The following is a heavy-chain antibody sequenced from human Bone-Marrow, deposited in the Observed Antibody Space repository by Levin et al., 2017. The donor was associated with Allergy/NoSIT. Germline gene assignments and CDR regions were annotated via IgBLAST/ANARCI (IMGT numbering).Heavy chain of an antibody. V-gene: IGHV4-31*03. CDR1: GGSISSSNYY. CDR2: IYNGGST. D-gene: IGHD2-21*02. Sequence: SETLSLTCTVSGGSISSSNYYWSWIRQHPGKGLEWIGYIYNGGSTYYNPSLKSRVTISVDTSKNQFSLELSSVTAADTAVYYCARGCEGRSDKFDYYFMDVWGKGTTVTVSS. CDR3: ARGCEGRSDKFDYYFMDV. J-gene: IGHJ6*03.